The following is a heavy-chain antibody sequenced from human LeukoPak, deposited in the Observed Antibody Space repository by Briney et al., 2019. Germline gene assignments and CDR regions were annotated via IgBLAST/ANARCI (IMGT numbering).Heavy chain of an antibody. J-gene: IGHJ6*03. V-gene: IGHV4-39*01. CDR1: GGSLSSRSYY. D-gene: IGHD2-15*01. Sequence: SETLSLTCTVSGGSLSSRSYYWGWIRQPPGKGLEWIGSIYYSGSTYYNPSLQSRVTISVDTSKNQFSLKLNSVTAADTAVYYCASFYCSGGSCYQYFSYYYMDVWGKGTTVTISS. CDR2: IYYSGST. CDR3: ASFYCSGGSCYQYFSYYYMDV.